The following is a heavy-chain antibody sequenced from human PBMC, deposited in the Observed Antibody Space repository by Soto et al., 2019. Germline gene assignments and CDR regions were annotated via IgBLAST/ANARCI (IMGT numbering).Heavy chain of an antibody. V-gene: IGHV1-3*01. CDR2: INAGNGNT. D-gene: IGHD2-15*01. Sequence: ASMKVSCKASEYTFTSYAIHYVRQAPGQRLEWMGWINAGNGNTKYSQKFQGRVTITRDTSASTAYMELSSLRSEDTAVYYCARILGYCSGGSCDYWGQGTLVTVSS. CDR1: EYTFTSYA. J-gene: IGHJ4*02. CDR3: ARILGYCSGGSCDY.